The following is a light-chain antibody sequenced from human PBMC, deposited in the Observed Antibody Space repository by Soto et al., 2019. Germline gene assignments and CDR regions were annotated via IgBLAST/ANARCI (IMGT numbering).Light chain of an antibody. CDR2: QDS. Sequence: SYELTQPPAVSVSPGQTASITCSGDKLGDKYACWYQHKPGQSPVLVIYQDSKRPSGIPERFSGSNSGNTATLTISGTQAIDEADYYCQAWDRSTGVFGTGTKLTVL. V-gene: IGLV3-1*01. CDR1: KLGDKY. J-gene: IGLJ1*01. CDR3: QAWDRSTGV.